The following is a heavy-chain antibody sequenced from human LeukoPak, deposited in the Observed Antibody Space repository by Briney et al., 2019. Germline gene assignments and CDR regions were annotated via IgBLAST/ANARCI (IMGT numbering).Heavy chain of an antibody. J-gene: IGHJ5*02. CDR2: IYYSGST. D-gene: IGHD2-21*01. CDR3: ARDGAYCGGDCYPGFDP. Sequence: SETLSLTCTVSGGSISSGDYYWSWIRQPPGKGLKWIGYIYYSGSTYYNPSLKSRVTISVDTSKNQFSLKLSSVTAADTAVYYCARDGAYCGGDCYPGFDPWGQGTLVTVSS. CDR1: GGSISSGDYY. V-gene: IGHV4-30-4*08.